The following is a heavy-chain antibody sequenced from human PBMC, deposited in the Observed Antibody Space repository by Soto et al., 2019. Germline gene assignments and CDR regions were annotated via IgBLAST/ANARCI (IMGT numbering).Heavy chain of an antibody. D-gene: IGHD3-16*02. CDR1: GVSFSGYY. V-gene: IGHV4-34*01. CDR2: INHSGST. CDR3: ARKGLSNWFDP. Sequence: PSETLSLTCAVYGVSFSGYYWSWIRQPPGKGLEWIGEINHSGSTNYNPSLKSRVTISVDTSKNQFSLKLSSVTAADTAVYYCARKGLSNWFDPWGQGTLVTVSS. J-gene: IGHJ5*02.